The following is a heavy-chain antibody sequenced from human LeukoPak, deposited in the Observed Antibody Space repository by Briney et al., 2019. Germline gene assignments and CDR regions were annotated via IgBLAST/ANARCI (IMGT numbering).Heavy chain of an antibody. Sequence: ASVKVSCKASGYTFTSYGISWVRQAPGQGLEWMGWISAYNGNTNYAQKLQGRVTMTTDTSTSTAYMELRSLRSEDTAVYYCARSSIIAAAGPYYFDYWGQGTLVTVSS. J-gene: IGHJ4*02. CDR3: ARSSIIAAAGPYYFDY. CDR1: GYTFTSYG. D-gene: IGHD6-13*01. V-gene: IGHV1-18*01. CDR2: ISAYNGNT.